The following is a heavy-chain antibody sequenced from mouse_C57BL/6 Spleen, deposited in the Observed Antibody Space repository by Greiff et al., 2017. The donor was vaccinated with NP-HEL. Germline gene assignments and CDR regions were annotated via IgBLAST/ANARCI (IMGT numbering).Heavy chain of an antibody. J-gene: IGHJ2*01. Sequence: VQLKQSGPELVKPGASVKISCKASGYTFTDYYMNWVKQSHGKSLEWIGDINPNNGGTSYNQKFKGKATLTVDKSSSTAYMELRSLTSEDSAVYYCARWLGRGDYFDYWGQGTTLTVSS. V-gene: IGHV1-26*01. D-gene: IGHD4-1*01. CDR1: GYTFTDYY. CDR2: INPNNGGT. CDR3: ARWLGRGDYFDY.